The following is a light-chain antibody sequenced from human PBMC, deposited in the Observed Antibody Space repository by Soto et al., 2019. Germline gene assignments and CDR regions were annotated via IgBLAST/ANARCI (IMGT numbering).Light chain of an antibody. CDR1: QSLLHITGETF. Sequence: DVVMTQTPLSLSVAPGQPASISCKSSQSLLHITGETFLFWYLQKPGQSPQXLIYEVSTRVSGVPERFSGSGSGTDFTLEISRVETDDVGIYYCMQSTQLPPTFGQGTRLEIK. J-gene: IGKJ5*01. V-gene: IGKV2D-29*02. CDR2: EVS. CDR3: MQSTQLPPT.